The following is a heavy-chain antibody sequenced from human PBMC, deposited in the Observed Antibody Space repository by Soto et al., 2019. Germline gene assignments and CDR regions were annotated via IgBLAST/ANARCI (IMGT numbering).Heavy chain of an antibody. D-gene: IGHD3-10*01. CDR3: ARSTMVRGVTRGAFDI. CDR2: IYSGGST. Sequence: GGSLRLSCAASGFTVSSNYMSWVRQAPGKGLEWVSVIYSGGSTYYADSVKGRFTISRHNSKNTLYLQMNSLRAEDTAVYYCARSTMVRGVTRGAFDIWGQGTMVTVS. CDR1: GFTVSSNY. V-gene: IGHV3-53*04. J-gene: IGHJ3*02.